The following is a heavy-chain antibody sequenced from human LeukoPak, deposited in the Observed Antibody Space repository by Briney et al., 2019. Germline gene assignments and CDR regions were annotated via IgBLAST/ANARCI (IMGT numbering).Heavy chain of an antibody. CDR2: ISHEESNK. D-gene: IGHD1-26*01. J-gene: IGHJ5*02. CDR1: VFMFSSYS. CDR3: AKEVVASVGMGGHLYNWFDP. Sequence: GGCLRLSCTATVFMFSSYSVHWVRQAPCKGLEWVVVISHEESNKFYADSVRGRFTISRDNAKNTLYLQMDSLRAEDTATYYCAKEVVASVGMGGHLYNWFDPWGQGTLVTVSS. V-gene: IGHV3-30*18.